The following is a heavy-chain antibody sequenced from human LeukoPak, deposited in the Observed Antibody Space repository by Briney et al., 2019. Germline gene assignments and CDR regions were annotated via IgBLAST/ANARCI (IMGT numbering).Heavy chain of an antibody. CDR2: IYYRGTT. J-gene: IGHJ4*02. CDR3: ARRGRSKTGGWYFDY. CDR1: GGSISSGSYF. V-gene: IGHV4-39*07. Sequence: PSETLSLTCTVSGGSISSGSYFWGWIRQPPGKGLEWIGTIYYRGTTYYNPSLKSRVTISVDTSKNQFSLKLSSVTAADTAVYYCARRGRSKTGGWYFDYWGQGTLVTVSS. D-gene: IGHD1-14*01.